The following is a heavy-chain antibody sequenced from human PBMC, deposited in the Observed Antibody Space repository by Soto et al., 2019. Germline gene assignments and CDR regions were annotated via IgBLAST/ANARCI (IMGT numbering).Heavy chain of an antibody. Sequence: PSETLSLTCAVSGGSISSSNWRSWVRQPPGKGLEWIGEIYHSGSTNYNPSLKSRVTISVDKSKNHFSLKLSSVTAADTAVYYCARVSGSYYYGMDVWGQGTTVTVSS. CDR2: IYHSGST. J-gene: IGHJ6*02. V-gene: IGHV4-4*02. CDR1: GGSISSSNW. D-gene: IGHD1-26*01. CDR3: ARVSGSYYYGMDV.